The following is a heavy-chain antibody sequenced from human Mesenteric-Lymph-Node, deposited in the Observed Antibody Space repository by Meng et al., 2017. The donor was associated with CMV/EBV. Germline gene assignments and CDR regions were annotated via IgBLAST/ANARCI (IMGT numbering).Heavy chain of an antibody. CDR3: ARPIEGIRETLDY. CDR1: GFTLSRNW. D-gene: IGHD2-21*01. V-gene: IGHV3-7*01. CDR2: INEDGSEK. J-gene: IGHJ4*02. Sequence: GGSLRLSCAASGFTLSRNWMTWVRQAPEKGLEWVANINEDGSEKNYLDSVKGRFTISRDNAKNSVYLQMNSLRGEDTAVYYCARPIEGIRETLDYWGQGTLVTVSS.